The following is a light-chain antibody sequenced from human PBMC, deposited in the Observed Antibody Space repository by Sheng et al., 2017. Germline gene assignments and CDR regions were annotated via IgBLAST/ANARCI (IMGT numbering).Light chain of an antibody. CDR3: QQYNNRPPWT. CDR2: GAS. CDR1: QSISSN. J-gene: IGKJ1*01. V-gene: IGKV3-15*01. Sequence: EIVMTQSPATLSVSPGDTATLSCRASQSISSNLAWYQQKPGQAPRLLIYGASTRATGIPARVSGSGSGTKFTLTISSLQSEDFAVYYCQQYNNRPPWTFGQGTKVEIK.